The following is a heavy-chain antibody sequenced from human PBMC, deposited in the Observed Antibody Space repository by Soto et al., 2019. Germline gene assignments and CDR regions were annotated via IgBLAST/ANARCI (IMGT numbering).Heavy chain of an antibody. CDR1: GFSLSTSGMC. CDR2: IDWDDDK. Sequence: SGPTLVKPTQTLTLTCTFSGFSLSTSGMCVSWIPQPPGKAPEWLALIDWDDDKDYSTSLKTRLTISKDTSKNQVVLTMTNMDPVDTATYYCARMRTSYSTVRGSYFDYWGQGTLVTVSS. CDR3: ARMRTSYSTVRGSYFDY. V-gene: IGHV2-70*01. D-gene: IGHD3-16*01. J-gene: IGHJ4*02.